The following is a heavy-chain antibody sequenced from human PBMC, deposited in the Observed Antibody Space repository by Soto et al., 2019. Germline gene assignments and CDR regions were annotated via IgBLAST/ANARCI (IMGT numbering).Heavy chain of an antibody. J-gene: IGHJ4*02. Sequence: PSETLSLTCAVSGGSISSYYWSWIRQPPGKGLEWIGYIYYSGSTNYNPSLKSRVTISVDTSKNQFSLKLSSVTAADTAVYYCARGSVVPGYWAQGTLVTVSS. V-gene: IGHV4-59*08. CDR2: IYYSGST. CDR3: ARGSVVPGY. D-gene: IGHD6-6*01. CDR1: GGSISSYY.